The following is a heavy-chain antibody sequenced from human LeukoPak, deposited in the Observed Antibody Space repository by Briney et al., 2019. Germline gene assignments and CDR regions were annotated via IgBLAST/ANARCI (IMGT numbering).Heavy chain of an antibody. CDR1: GYTFTSYY. D-gene: IGHD6-13*01. V-gene: IGHV1-46*01. CDR3: ARGGEQQLVLFYYYGMDV. CDR2: INPSGGST. Sequence: ASVKVSCKASGYTFTSYYMHWVRQAPGQGLEWMGIINPSGGSTSYAQKFQGRVTMTRDTSTSTVYMELSSLRSEDTAVYYCARGGEQQLVLFYYYGMDVWGQGTTVTVSS. J-gene: IGHJ6*02.